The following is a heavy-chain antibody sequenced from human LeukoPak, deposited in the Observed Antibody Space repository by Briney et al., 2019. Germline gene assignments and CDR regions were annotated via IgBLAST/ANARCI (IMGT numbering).Heavy chain of an antibody. V-gene: IGHV1-2*02. CDR3: ARDLSYYDSSGYYSPLYFDY. CDR2: INPNSGGT. J-gene: IGHJ4*02. Sequence: GASVKVSCKASGYTFTGYYMHWVRQAPGQGLEWMGWINPNSGGTNYAQKFQGRVTMTRDTSISTAYMELSRLRSDDTAVYYCARDLSYYDSSGYYSPLYFDYWGQGTLVTVSS. CDR1: GYTFTGYY. D-gene: IGHD3-22*01.